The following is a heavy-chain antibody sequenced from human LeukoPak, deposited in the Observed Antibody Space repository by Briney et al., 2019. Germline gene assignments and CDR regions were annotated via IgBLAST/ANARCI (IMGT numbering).Heavy chain of an antibody. CDR2: ISYDESNK. J-gene: IGHJ6*02. D-gene: IGHD3-3*01. CDR1: GFTFSSSA. CDR3: ARGTDTKPFWSGYWVDV. V-gene: IGHV3-30*03. Sequence: GRSLRLSCAASGFTFSSSAMHWVRQAPGKGLEWVAVISYDESNKYYADSVKGRFTISRDNSKNTLYLQMNSLRAEDTAVYYCARGTDTKPFWSGYWVDVWGQGTTVTVSS.